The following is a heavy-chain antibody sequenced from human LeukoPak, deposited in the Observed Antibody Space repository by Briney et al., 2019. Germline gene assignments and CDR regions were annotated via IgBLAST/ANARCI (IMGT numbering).Heavy chain of an antibody. CDR3: ARIGYSSSWLGRYFDY. CDR1: GYSFTSYW. D-gene: IGHD6-13*01. J-gene: IGHJ4*02. Sequence: GESLKISCKGSGYSFTSYWIGWVRQMPGKGLEWMGIIYPGDSDTRYSPSFQGQVTISADKSISTAYLQWSSLKASDTAMYYCARIGYSSSWLGRYFDYWGQGTLVTVSS. V-gene: IGHV5-51*01. CDR2: IYPGDSDT.